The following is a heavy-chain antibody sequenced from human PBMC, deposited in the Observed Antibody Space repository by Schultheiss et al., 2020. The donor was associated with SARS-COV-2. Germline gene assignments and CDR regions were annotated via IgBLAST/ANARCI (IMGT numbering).Heavy chain of an antibody. D-gene: IGHD2-8*01. CDR3: AKELGNNNGFDY. CDR1: GFTFSSYA. V-gene: IGHV3-21*01. Sequence: GGSLRLSCAASGFTFSSYAMHWVRQAPGKGLEWVSSISSSSYIYYADSVKGRFTISRDNAKNSLYLQMSSLRVADTAMYYCAKELGNNNGFDYWGQGTLVTVSS. CDR2: ISSSSYI. J-gene: IGHJ4*02.